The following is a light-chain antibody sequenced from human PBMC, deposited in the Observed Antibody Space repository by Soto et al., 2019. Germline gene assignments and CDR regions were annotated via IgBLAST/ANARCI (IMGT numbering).Light chain of an antibody. CDR3: CSYAGSYPGV. V-gene: IGLV2-11*01. Sequence: QSALTQPRSVSGSPGQSVTISCTGTSSDVGGYNYVSWYQHHPGKVPKLMIYDVNKRPSGVPDRFSGSKSGNTASLTISGLQAEDEADYYCCSYAGSYPGVFGGGTKLPVL. CDR2: DVN. J-gene: IGLJ3*02. CDR1: SSDVGGYNY.